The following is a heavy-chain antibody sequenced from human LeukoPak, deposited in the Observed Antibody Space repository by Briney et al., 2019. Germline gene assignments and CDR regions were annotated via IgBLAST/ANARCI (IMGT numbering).Heavy chain of an antibody. CDR1: GGSISSYY. Sequence: PSETLSFTCTVSGGSISSYYWSWIRQPPGKGLEWIGYIYYSGSTNYNPSLKSRVTISVDTSKNQFSLKLSSVTAADTAVYYCARDTGSGSIHFDYWGQGTLVTVSS. CDR3: ARDTGSGSIHFDY. CDR2: IYYSGST. J-gene: IGHJ4*02. D-gene: IGHD6-19*01. V-gene: IGHV4-59*01.